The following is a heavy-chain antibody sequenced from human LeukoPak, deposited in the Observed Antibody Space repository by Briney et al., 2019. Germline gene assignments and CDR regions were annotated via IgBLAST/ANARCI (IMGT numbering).Heavy chain of an antibody. J-gene: IGHJ3*02. V-gene: IGHV3-7*03. CDR3: ARGDYYGSGSYYHDAFDT. CDR2: IKPDGSEK. CDR1: GFTFSSYW. D-gene: IGHD3-10*01. Sequence: GGSLRLSCAASGFTFSSYWMSWVRQAPGKGLEWVANIKPDGSEKHYVDSVKGRLTIARDNAKNSLYLQMNSLRAEDTAAYYCARGDYYGSGSYYHDAFDTWGQGTMVTVSS.